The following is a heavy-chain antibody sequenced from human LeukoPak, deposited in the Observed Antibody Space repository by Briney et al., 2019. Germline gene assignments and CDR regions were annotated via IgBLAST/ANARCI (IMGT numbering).Heavy chain of an antibody. CDR2: IYYSGST. CDR1: GGSISSFY. V-gene: IGHV4-59*08. D-gene: IGHD3-22*01. Sequence: SETLSLTCTVSGGSISSFYWSWIRQPPGKGLEWIGYIYYSGSTNYNPSLKSRVTISVDTSKNQFSLKLSSVTAADTAVHYCARHPGHGLNHYDSRPFDYWGQGTLVTVSS. J-gene: IGHJ4*02. CDR3: ARHPGHGLNHYDSRPFDY.